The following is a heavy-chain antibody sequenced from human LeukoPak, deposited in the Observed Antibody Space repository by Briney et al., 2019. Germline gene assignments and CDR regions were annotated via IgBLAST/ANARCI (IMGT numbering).Heavy chain of an antibody. CDR2: INPNSGGT. D-gene: IGHD2-15*01. CDR1: GYTFTGYY. Sequence: ASVKVSCKASGYTFTGYYMHWVRQAPGQGLEWMGWINPNSGGTNYAQKFQGRVTMTRDTSISTAYMELSRLRSDDTAVYCCARVSATPTGYCSGGSCWGWCDPWGQGTLVTVSS. CDR3: ARVSATPTGYCSGGSCWGWCDP. J-gene: IGHJ5*02. V-gene: IGHV1-2*02.